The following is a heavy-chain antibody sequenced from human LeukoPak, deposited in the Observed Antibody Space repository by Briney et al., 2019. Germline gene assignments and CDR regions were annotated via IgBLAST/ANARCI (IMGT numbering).Heavy chain of an antibody. CDR2: ISSSGSTI. CDR1: GFTFSDYY. D-gene: IGHD2-2*01. V-gene: IGHV3-11*01. Sequence: GGPLRLSCAASGFTFSDYYMSWIRQAPGKGLEWVSYISSSGSTIYYADSVKGRFTISRDNAKNSLYLQMNSLRAEDTAVYYCARDWTYAKYYFDYWGQGTLVTVSS. CDR3: ARDWTYAKYYFDY. J-gene: IGHJ4*02.